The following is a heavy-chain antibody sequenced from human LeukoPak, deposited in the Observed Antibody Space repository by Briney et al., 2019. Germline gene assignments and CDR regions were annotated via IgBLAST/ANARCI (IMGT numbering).Heavy chain of an antibody. CDR3: ARDYSNGNLDFDY. Sequence: GGSLRISCAASGFTFSSYAMPWVRQAPGKGLEWVAVISYDGSNKYYADSVKGRFTISRDNSKNTLYLQMNSLRAEDTAVYYCARDYSNGNLDFDYWGQGTLVTVSS. J-gene: IGHJ4*02. V-gene: IGHV3-30-3*01. CDR1: GFTFSSYA. D-gene: IGHD3-22*01. CDR2: ISYDGSNK.